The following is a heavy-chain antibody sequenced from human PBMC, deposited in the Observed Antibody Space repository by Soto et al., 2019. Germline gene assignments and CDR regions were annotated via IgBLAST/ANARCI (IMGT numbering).Heavy chain of an antibody. V-gene: IGHV4-31*02. CDR2: IYYSGST. J-gene: IGHJ6*02. CDR3: ARETQGTTPYYYGMDV. Sequence: PSETLSLTCTVSGGSISSGGYYWSWIRQHPGKGLEWIGYIYYSGSTYYNPSLKSRVTISVDTSKNQFSLKLSSVTAADTAVYYCARETQGTTPYYYGMDVWGQGTTVTVSS. CDR1: GGSISSGGYY. D-gene: IGHD1-7*01.